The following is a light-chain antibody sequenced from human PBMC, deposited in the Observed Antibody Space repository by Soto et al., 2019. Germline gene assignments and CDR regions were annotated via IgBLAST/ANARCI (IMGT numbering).Light chain of an antibody. J-gene: IGLJ1*01. V-gene: IGLV2-11*01. Sequence: QPVLTQPRSLSGPLGRSVTISCTGTVNDVGAYNYVSWYQQHPGRPPKLMIYDVARWPSGVPDRFSGSKSGNTASLTISGLQAEDEADYFCCSYAGGYTYLLGTGTKVTVL. CDR2: DVA. CDR3: CSYAGGYTYL. CDR1: VNDVGAYNY.